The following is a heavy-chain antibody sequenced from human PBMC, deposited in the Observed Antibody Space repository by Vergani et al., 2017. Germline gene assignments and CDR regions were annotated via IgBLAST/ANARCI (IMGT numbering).Heavy chain of an antibody. D-gene: IGHD3-10*01. J-gene: IGHJ6*02. CDR1: GFTFSSYS. CDR2: ISSSSSYI. Sequence: QLVESGGGWVQPGGSLRLSCAASGFTFSSYSMNWVRQAPGKGLEWVSSISSSSSYIHYSDSLKGRFTISRDNAKSSLYLQMNSLRAEDTGVYYCAGDRFYLGSGSYPYFYYYGLDVWGQGTAVTVSS. CDR3: AGDRFYLGSGSYPYFYYYGLDV. V-gene: IGHV3-21*02.